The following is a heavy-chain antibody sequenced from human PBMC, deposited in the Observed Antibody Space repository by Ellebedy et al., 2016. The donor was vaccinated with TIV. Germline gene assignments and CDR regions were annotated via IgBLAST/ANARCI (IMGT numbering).Heavy chain of an antibody. CDR2: INIDGDEQ. V-gene: IGHV3-7*03. J-gene: IGHJ3*01. CDR1: GFAFETDW. D-gene: IGHD1-26*01. Sequence: GESLKISCAASGFAFETDWLTWVRQAPGKGPEWVANINIDGDEQFYVDSVKGRFTISRDNAKNSLDLQMRSLRAEDTAVYYCARDPAGRTWGAFDLWGQGTMATVSS. CDR3: ARDPAGRTWGAFDL.